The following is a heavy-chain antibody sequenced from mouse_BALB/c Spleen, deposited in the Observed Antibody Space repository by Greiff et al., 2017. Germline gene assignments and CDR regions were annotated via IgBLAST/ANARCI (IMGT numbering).Heavy chain of an antibody. V-gene: IGHV1-9*01. CDR1: GYTFSSYW. CDR2: FLPGSGST. CDR3: AQGVYYGNYEAMDY. Sequence: QVQLQQSGAELMKPGASVKISCKATGYTFSSYWIEWVKQRPGHGLEWIGEFLPGSGSTNYNEKFKGKATFTADTSSNTAYMQLSSLTSEDSAVYYCAQGVYYGNYEAMDYWGQGTSVTVSS. J-gene: IGHJ4*01. D-gene: IGHD2-1*01.